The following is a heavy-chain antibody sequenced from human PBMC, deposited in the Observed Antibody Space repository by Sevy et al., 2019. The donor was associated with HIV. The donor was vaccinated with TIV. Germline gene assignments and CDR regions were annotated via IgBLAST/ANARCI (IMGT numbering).Heavy chain of an antibody. V-gene: IGHV3-33*01. CDR3: ARESRSDWYLDF. CDR1: GFTFGSYG. CDR2: IWFDGSNQ. D-gene: IGHD6-19*01. J-gene: IGHJ4*02. Sequence: CLRLSCAASGFTFGSYGMHWVRQAPGKGLERVAVIWFDGSNQYYGDSVKGRFTISRDNSKNTVYLHMNSLRVDDTAVYHCARESRSDWYLDFWGQGTLVIVSS.